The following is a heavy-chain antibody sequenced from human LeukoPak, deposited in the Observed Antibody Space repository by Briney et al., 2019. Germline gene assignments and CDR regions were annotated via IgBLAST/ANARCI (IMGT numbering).Heavy chain of an antibody. CDR1: GYTFTNFY. CDR2: INPSGGST. Sequence: GASVKVSCKTSGYTFTNFYMHWVRQAPGQGLEWMGIINPSGGSTGYAQKFQGRVTMTRDTSTSTVYMELSSLRSEDAGVESWAGKVGNRGPFDCAGRGTPVTVSS. V-gene: IGHV1-46*01. J-gene: IGHJ4*02. D-gene: IGHD1/OR15-1a*01. CDR3: AGKVGNRGPFDC.